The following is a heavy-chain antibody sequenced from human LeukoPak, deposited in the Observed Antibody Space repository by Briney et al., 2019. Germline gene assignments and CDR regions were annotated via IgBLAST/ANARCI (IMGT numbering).Heavy chain of an antibody. Sequence: GGSLRLFCAASGFTFNNAWMTWVRQAPGKGPEWVGRIKSKSDGATTDYAAPVKDRFTISRDDSQNTLYLQMNSLIIEDTAVYYCASTRPYSYGWFDPWGQGTQVIVSS. CDR2: IKSKSDGATT. J-gene: IGHJ5*02. CDR3: ASTRPYSYGWFDP. V-gene: IGHV3-15*01. D-gene: IGHD5-24*01. CDR1: GFTFNNAW.